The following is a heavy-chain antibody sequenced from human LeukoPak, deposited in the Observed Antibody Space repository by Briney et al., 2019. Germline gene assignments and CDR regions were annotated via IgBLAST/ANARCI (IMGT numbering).Heavy chain of an antibody. Sequence: GAPVKVSCKASGHTFTSYDINWVRQATGQGIEWMGWMNPGSGNTGYAQKFQGRVTMTRNPSISTAYMELSSLTSEDTAVYYCARRIAAAGVGIVYWGQGTLVTVSS. D-gene: IGHD6-13*01. CDR1: GHTFTSYD. V-gene: IGHV1-8*01. CDR3: ARRIAAAGVGIVY. J-gene: IGHJ4*02. CDR2: MNPGSGNT.